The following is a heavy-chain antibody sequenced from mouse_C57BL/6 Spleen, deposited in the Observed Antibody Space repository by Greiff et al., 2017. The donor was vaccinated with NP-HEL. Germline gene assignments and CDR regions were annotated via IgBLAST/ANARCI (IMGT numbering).Heavy chain of an antibody. CDR3: ASYYYGSSYVGYFDV. CDR2: IYPRSGNT. D-gene: IGHD1-1*01. CDR1: GYTFTSYG. J-gene: IGHJ1*03. V-gene: IGHV1-81*01. Sequence: VQLQQSGAELARPGASVKLSCKASGYTFTSYGISWVKQRTGQGLEWIGEIYPRSGNTYYNEKFKGKATLTADKSSSTAYMELRSLTSEDSAVYFCASYYYGSSYVGYFDVWGTGTTVTVSS.